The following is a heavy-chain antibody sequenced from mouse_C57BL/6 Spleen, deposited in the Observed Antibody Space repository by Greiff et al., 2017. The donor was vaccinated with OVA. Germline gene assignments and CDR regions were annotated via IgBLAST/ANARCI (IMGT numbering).Heavy chain of an antibody. V-gene: IGHV7-3*01. J-gene: IGHJ4*01. D-gene: IGHD1-1*01. CDR1: GFTFTDYY. CDR3: ARYGGYYGSSYDAMDY. Sequence: EVQGVESGGGLVQPGGSLSLSCAASGFTFTDYYMSWVRQPPGKALEWLGFIRNQANGYTTESSASVKGRFTISSDNSQSILYLQMNALRAEDSATYYWARYGGYYGSSYDAMDYWGQGTSVTVSS. CDR2: IRNQANGYTT.